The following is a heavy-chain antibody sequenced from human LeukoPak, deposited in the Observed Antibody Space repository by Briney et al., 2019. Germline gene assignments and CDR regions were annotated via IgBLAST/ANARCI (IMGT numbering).Heavy chain of an antibody. CDR1: GSSISSYY. CDR3: ERHRPSDYGDLYYFDY. Sequence: SETLSLTCTVSGSSISSYYWSWIRQPPGKGLEWIGYIYTSGSTNYNPSLKSRVTISVDTSKNQFSLKLSSVTAADTAVYYCERHRPSDYGDLYYFDYWGQGTLVTVSS. J-gene: IGHJ4*02. V-gene: IGHV4-4*09. CDR2: IYTSGST. D-gene: IGHD4-17*01.